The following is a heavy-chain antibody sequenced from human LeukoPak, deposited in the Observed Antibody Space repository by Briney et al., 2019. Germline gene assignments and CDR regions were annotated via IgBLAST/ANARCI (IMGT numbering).Heavy chain of an antibody. D-gene: IGHD6-19*01. V-gene: IGHV1-18*01. J-gene: IGHJ6*02. CDR2: ISAYNGNT. CDR1: GYTFTIYG. Sequence: GASVKVSCKASGYTFTIYGISWVRQAPGQGLEWMGWISAYNGNTNYAQELQGRVTMTTDTSTSTAYMELRSLRSDDTAVYYCARDEQWLVPISRPFYGMDVWGQGTTVTVSS. CDR3: ARDEQWLVPISRPFYGMDV.